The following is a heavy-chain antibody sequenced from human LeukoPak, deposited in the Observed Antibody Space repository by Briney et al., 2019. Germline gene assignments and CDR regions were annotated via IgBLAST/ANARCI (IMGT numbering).Heavy chain of an antibody. CDR3: ARVTWSEVIVGDF. CDR1: GYTFTSYY. Sequence: ASVKVSCKASGYTFTSYYMHWVRQAPGQGLEWMGIINPSGGSTSYAQKFQGRVTMTRDTSTSTVYMELSSLRSEDTAVYFCARVTWSEVIVGDFWGQGTLVTVSS. J-gene: IGHJ4*02. V-gene: IGHV1-46*01. CDR2: INPSGGST. D-gene: IGHD3-16*02.